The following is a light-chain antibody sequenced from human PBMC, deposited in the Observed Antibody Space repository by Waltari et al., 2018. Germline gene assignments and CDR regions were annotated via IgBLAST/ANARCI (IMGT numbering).Light chain of an antibody. CDR1: TGPLTNGYY. V-gene: IGLV7-43*01. J-gene: IGLJ2*01. CDR2: STT. Sequence: QTVVTQEPSLTVSPGGTVTLTCSSSTGPLTNGYYPTWFQQKPGQPPRALIYSTTNTHSWTPVRFSGSLLGDKAALTLSSVQPEDEADYYCLLYYGGPQSYVVFGGGTKLTVL. CDR3: LLYYGGPQSYVV.